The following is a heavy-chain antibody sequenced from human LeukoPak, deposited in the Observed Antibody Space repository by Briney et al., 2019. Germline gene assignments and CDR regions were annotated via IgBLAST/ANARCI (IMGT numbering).Heavy chain of an antibody. CDR3: ARVGGWNSSGWYFDY. Sequence: SETLSLTCTVSGGSISSGSYYWSWIRQPAGKGLDWIGRIYTSGSTNYNPSLKSRVTISVDTSKNQFSLKLSSVTAADTAVYYCARVGGWNSSGWYFDYWGQGTLVTVSS. CDR2: IYTSGST. CDR1: GGSISSGSYY. D-gene: IGHD6-19*01. V-gene: IGHV4-61*02. J-gene: IGHJ4*02.